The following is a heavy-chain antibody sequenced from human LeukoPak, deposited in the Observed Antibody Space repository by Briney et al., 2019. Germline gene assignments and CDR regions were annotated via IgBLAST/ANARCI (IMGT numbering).Heavy chain of an antibody. CDR1: GFTFGDYA. D-gene: IGHD1-26*01. CDR3: SRERGHYYMDV. J-gene: IGHJ6*03. CDR2: IRSKARGGTT. Sequence: GGSLRLSCTASGFTFGDYAMSWFRQAPGQGLEWVGFIRSKARGGTTEYAASVKGRFTISRDDSKTIAQLQMNSLRTEDTAVYYCSRERGHYYMDVWGKGTTVTVSS. V-gene: IGHV3-49*03.